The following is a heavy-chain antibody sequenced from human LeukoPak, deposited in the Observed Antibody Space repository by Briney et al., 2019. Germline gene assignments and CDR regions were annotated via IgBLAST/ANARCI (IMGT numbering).Heavy chain of an antibody. Sequence: GGSLRLSCAASGFTVSSNYMSWVRQAPGKGLEWVSVIYSGGSTYYADSVKGRFTISRDNSKNTLYLQVNSLRAEDTAVYYCARGGIAAAGRPEDAFDIWGQGTMVTVSS. V-gene: IGHV3-53*01. CDR1: GFTVSSNY. CDR3: ARGGIAAAGRPEDAFDI. CDR2: IYSGGST. J-gene: IGHJ3*02. D-gene: IGHD6-13*01.